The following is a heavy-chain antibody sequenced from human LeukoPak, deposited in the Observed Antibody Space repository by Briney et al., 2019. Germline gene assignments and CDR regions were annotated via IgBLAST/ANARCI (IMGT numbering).Heavy chain of an antibody. V-gene: IGHV4-59*01. CDR1: GGFINNYY. Sequence: SSETLSFTCTVSGGFINNYYWGWIRQPPGKGLEWIGYTYYTGSTNYNPSLKSRVTISLDTSKNQFSLKLSSVTAADTAVYYCARTTVVTPYFNYWGQGTLVTVSS. CDR3: ARTTVVTPYFNY. D-gene: IGHD4-23*01. CDR2: TYYTGST. J-gene: IGHJ4*02.